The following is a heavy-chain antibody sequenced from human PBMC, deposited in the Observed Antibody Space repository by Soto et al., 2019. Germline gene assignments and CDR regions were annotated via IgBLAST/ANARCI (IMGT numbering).Heavy chain of an antibody. CDR3: ARDIILVVVTAIPYGMDV. Sequence: PGGSLRLSCAASGFMFSSYWMHWVRQAPGKGPVWVSHIDSDGSDTTYADSVKGRFTISRDNAKNTLYLQMNSLRAEDTAVYYCARDIILVVVTAIPYGMDVWGQGTTVTVSS. CDR1: GFMFSSYW. J-gene: IGHJ6*02. CDR2: IDSDGSDT. D-gene: IGHD2-21*02. V-gene: IGHV3-74*01.